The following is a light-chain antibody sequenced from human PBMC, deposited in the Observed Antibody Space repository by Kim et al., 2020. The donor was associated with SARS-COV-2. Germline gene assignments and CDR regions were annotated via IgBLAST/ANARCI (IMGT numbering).Light chain of an antibody. CDR2: WAS. J-gene: IGKJ1*01. V-gene: IGKV4-1*01. CDR1: QSVLHSSNDKNY. CDR3: QQYSITPLT. Sequence: DIVMTQSPDSLAVSLGERATINCKSSQSVLHSSNDKNYLAWYQQKLGQPPMLLIYWASTRESGVPDRFSGSGSGTDFTLTISSLQAEDVAVYYCQQYSITPLTFGQGTKVDIK.